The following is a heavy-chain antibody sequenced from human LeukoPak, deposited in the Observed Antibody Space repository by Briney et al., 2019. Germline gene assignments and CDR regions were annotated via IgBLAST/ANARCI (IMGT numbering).Heavy chain of an antibody. CDR2: INWNGGST. J-gene: IGHJ4*02. D-gene: IGHD2-21*02. Sequence: GGSLRLSCAASGFTFDDYGMSWVRQAPGKGLEWVSGINWNGGSTSYADSVKGRFTISRDNSKSTLHLQMNSLRAEDTAVYYCAREGAYCGGDCFGDWGQGTLVTVSS. CDR3: AREGAYCGGDCFGD. V-gene: IGHV3-20*04. CDR1: GFTFDDYG.